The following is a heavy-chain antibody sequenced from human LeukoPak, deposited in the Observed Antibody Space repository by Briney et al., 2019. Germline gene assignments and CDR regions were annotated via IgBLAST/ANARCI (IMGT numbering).Heavy chain of an antibody. D-gene: IGHD5-24*01. CDR1: GYTLTELS. CDR3: ARGMVEMATIGEYYFDY. V-gene: IGHV1-69*13. CDR2: IIPIFGTA. J-gene: IGHJ4*02. Sequence: SVKVSCKVSGYTLTELSMHWVRQAPGKGLEWMGGIIPIFGTANYAQKFQGRVTITADESTSTAYMELSSLRSEDTAVYYCARGMVEMATIGEYYFDYWGQGTLVTVSS.